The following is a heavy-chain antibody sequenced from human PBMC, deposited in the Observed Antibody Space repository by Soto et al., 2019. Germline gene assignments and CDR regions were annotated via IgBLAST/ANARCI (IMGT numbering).Heavy chain of an antibody. D-gene: IGHD3-3*01. CDR2: IYYSGST. CDR1: GGSISSGDYY. CDR3: ARDKYAYDDFWSGYYGHYYYYYYGMDV. J-gene: IGHJ6*02. V-gene: IGHV4-30-4*01. Sequence: SETLSLTCTVSGGSISSGDYYWSWIRQPPGKGLEWIGYIYYSGSTYYNPSLKSRVTISVDTSKNQFSLKLSSVTAADTAVYYGARDKYAYDDFWSGYYGHYYYYYYGMDVWGQGTTVT.